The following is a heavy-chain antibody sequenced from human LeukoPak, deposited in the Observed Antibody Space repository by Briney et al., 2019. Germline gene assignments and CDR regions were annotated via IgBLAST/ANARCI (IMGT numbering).Heavy chain of an antibody. Sequence: SETLSLTCAVYGGSFSGYYWSWIRQPPGKGLEWIGEINHSGSTNYNPSLKSRVTISVDTSKNQFSLKLSSVTAADTAVYYCASSGAKNNWGYYYYGMDVWGQGTTVTVSS. CDR2: INHSGST. D-gene: IGHD1-1*01. CDR1: GGSFSGYY. J-gene: IGHJ6*02. V-gene: IGHV4-34*01. CDR3: ASSGAKNNWGYYYYGMDV.